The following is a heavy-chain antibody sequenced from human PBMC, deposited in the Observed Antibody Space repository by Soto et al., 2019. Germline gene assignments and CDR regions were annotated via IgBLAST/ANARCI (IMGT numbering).Heavy chain of an antibody. Sequence: GASAKVSCKASGYTFTSYGLCWVRQAPGQGLEWMGWISAYNGNTKYAQKVQGRVTMTTDTSTSTAYMELRSLRSDDTAVYYCARGVGSGSYYNQYNWFDPWGQGTLVTVSS. CDR1: GYTFTSYG. CDR3: ARGVGSGSYYNQYNWFDP. V-gene: IGHV1-18*04. J-gene: IGHJ5*02. D-gene: IGHD3-10*01. CDR2: ISAYNGNT.